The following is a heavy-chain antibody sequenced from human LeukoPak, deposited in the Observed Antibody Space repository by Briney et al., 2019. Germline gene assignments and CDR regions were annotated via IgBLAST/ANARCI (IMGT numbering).Heavy chain of an antibody. V-gene: IGHV1-46*01. D-gene: IGHD6-13*01. Sequence: GASVKVSCKASGYTFTSYYMHWVRQAPGQGLEWMGIINPSGGSTSYAQKFQGRVTMIRDMSTSTAYMELSSLRSEDTAVYYCARLKRGIGAAGTSLRGWFDPWGQGTLVTVSS. J-gene: IGHJ5*02. CDR1: GYTFTSYY. CDR3: ARLKRGIGAAGTSLRGWFDP. CDR2: INPSGGST.